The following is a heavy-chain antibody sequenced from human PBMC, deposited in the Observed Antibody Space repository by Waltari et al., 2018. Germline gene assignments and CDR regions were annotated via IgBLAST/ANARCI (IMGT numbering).Heavy chain of an antibody. Sequence: QVQLQQWGAGLLKPSETLSLTCAVYGGSFSGYYWSWIRQLPGKGLEWIGEINHSGGTNYNPSIKSRVTISVDTSKNQFSLKLSSVTAADTAVYYCARGLTGTIYDYWGQGTLVTVSS. CDR1: GGSFSGYY. V-gene: IGHV4-34*01. CDR3: ARGLTGTIYDY. J-gene: IGHJ4*02. CDR2: INHSGGT. D-gene: IGHD1-1*01.